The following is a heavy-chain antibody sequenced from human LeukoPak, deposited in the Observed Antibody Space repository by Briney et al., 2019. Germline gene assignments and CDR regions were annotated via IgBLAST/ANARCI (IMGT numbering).Heavy chain of an antibody. D-gene: IGHD4-17*01. CDR3: ARATYYGDYEENI. Sequence: PGGSLRLSCAASGFTFSSYWMSWVRQAPGKRLEWVANIKQDGSEKYYVDSLKGRFTISRDNAKNSLYLQMDSLRAEDTAVYYCARATYYGDYEENIWGQGTMVTVSS. J-gene: IGHJ3*02. CDR1: GFTFSSYW. V-gene: IGHV3-7*01. CDR2: IKQDGSEK.